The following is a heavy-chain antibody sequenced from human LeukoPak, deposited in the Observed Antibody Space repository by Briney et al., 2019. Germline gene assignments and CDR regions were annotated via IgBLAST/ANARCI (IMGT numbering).Heavy chain of an antibody. CDR1: GYSISSGYY. V-gene: IGHV4-38-2*01. CDR2: IYHSGST. Sequence: PSETLSLTCAVSGYSISSGYYWGWIRQPPGKGLEWIGSIYHSGSTYYNPSLKSRVTISVDTSKNQFSLKLSSVTAADTAVYYCASIGRVSRSRPGGQGTLVTVSS. D-gene: IGHD3-3*02. J-gene: IGHJ4*02. CDR3: ASIGRVSRSRP.